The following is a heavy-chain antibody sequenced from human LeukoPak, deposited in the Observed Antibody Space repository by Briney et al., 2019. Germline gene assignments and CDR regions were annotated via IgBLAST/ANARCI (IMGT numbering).Heavy chain of an antibody. Sequence: PGGSLRLSCVASGYTFSSYSMNWVHQAPGKGLEWVSSIRSSSSYIYFADSVKGRFTISRDNAQNSLYLQMNSLRAEDTAVYYCARDAGNSSGWNDFDYWGQGTLVTVSS. CDR1: GYTFSSYS. CDR3: ARDAGNSSGWNDFDY. CDR2: IRSSSSYI. J-gene: IGHJ4*02. D-gene: IGHD6-19*01. V-gene: IGHV3-21*01.